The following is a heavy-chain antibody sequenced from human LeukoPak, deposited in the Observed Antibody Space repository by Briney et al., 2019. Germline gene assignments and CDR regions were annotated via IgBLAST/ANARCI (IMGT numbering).Heavy chain of an antibody. CDR3: ARAPLLLWFGGFDY. D-gene: IGHD3-10*01. Sequence: GGSLRLSCAASGFTFSSYSMNWVRQAPGKGLEWVSYISSSSSTIYYADSVKGRFTISRDNAKNLLYLQMNSLRDEDTAAYYCARAPLLLWFGGFDYWGQGTLVTVSS. CDR2: ISSSSSTI. V-gene: IGHV3-48*02. CDR1: GFTFSSYS. J-gene: IGHJ4*02.